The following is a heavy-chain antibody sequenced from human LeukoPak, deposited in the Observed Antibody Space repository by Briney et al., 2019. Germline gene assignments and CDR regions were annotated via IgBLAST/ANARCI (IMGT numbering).Heavy chain of an antibody. J-gene: IGHJ4*02. D-gene: IGHD3-9*01. CDR2: MNPNSGNT. Sequence: GASVKVSCKASGYTFTSYDINWVRQATGQGLEWMGWMNPNSGNTGYAQKFQGRVTMTRNTSISTAYMELSSLRSEDTAVYYCAKDGLDILTVPLDYWGQGTLVTVSS. V-gene: IGHV1-8*01. CDR1: GYTFTSYD. CDR3: AKDGLDILTVPLDY.